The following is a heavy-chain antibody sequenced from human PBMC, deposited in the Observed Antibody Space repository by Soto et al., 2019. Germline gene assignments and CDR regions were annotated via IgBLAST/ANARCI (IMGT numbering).Heavy chain of an antibody. D-gene: IGHD3-10*01. CDR1: GFTFSSYS. Sequence: GGSLRLSCAASGFTFSSYSMNWVRQAPGKGLEWVSSISSSSSYIYYADSVKGRFTISRDNAKNSLYLQMNSLRAEDTAVYYCAIVKKVRGVIIMNYYYNMDVWGKGTTVTVT. J-gene: IGHJ6*03. V-gene: IGHV3-21*01. CDR2: ISSSSSYI. CDR3: AIVKKVRGVIIMNYYYNMDV.